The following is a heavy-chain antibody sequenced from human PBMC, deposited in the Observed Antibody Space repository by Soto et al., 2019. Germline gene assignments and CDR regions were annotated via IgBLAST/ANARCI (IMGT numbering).Heavy chain of an antibody. J-gene: IGHJ4*02. V-gene: IGHV3-23*01. D-gene: IGHD5-12*01. CDR2: VSGDGDTT. CDR3: ANIKVAIDY. CDR1: GLSFSHFA. Sequence: GGSLRLSCAASGLSFSHFAMSWVRQAPGKGLEWVAGVSGDGDTTYYAKSVEGRFTISRDNWKNTLYLQMDSLRADDTAVYWCANIKVAIDYWGRGTLVTVSS.